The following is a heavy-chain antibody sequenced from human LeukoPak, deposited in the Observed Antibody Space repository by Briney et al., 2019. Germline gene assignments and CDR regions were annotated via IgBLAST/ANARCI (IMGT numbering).Heavy chain of an antibody. CDR2: IYYSGST. D-gene: IGHD3-9*01. V-gene: IGHV4-39*07. CDR3: AYDILTGYHPVYYYYGMDV. Sequence: SSETLSLTCTVSGGSISSSSYYWGWIRQPPGKGLEWIGSIYYSGSTHYNPSLKSRVTILVDTSKNQFSLKLSSVTAADTAVYYCAYDILTGYHPVYYYYGMDVWGQGTTVTVSS. CDR1: GGSISSSSYY. J-gene: IGHJ6*02.